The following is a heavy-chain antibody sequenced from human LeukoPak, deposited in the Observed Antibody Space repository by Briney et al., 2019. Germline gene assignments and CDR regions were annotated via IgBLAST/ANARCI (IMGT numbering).Heavy chain of an antibody. D-gene: IGHD3-3*01. CDR2: INPNSGGT. CDR1: GYTFTGYY. V-gene: IGHV1-2*06. Sequence: ASVTVSCTASGYTFTGYYMHWVRQAPGQGLEWMGRINPNSGGTNYAQKFQGRVTMTRDTSISTAYMELSRLRSDDTAVYYCARVRDYDFWSGYYGVDNWFDPWGQGTLVTVSS. J-gene: IGHJ5*02. CDR3: ARVRDYDFWSGYYGVDNWFDP.